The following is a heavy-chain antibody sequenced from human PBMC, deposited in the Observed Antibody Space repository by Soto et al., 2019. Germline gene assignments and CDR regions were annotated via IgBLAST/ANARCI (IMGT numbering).Heavy chain of an antibody. CDR3: ARHLRYPHNHNWFDP. V-gene: IGHV4-34*01. D-gene: IGHD3-16*01. CDR1: GGSFSGYY. CDR2: INHSGST. J-gene: IGHJ5*02. Sequence: SETLSLTCPVYGGSFSGYYWSWIRQPPGKGLEWIGEINHSGSTNYNPSLKSRVTISVDTSKNQFSLKLSSVTAADTAVYYCARHLRYPHNHNWFDPWGQGTLVTVSS.